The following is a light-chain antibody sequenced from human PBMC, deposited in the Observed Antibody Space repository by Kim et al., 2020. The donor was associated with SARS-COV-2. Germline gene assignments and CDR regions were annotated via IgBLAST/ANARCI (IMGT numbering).Light chain of an antibody. V-gene: IGLV2-14*04. Sequence: GQSMTVSCTGTSSDVGGYNYVSWYQQHPDKAPKLMIYDVRKRPSGVYNRFSGTKSGNTASLTISGLQAEDEADYYCSSYTSSSTYVCGTGTKVTVL. CDR3: SSYTSSSTYV. J-gene: IGLJ1*01. CDR1: SSDVGGYNY. CDR2: DVR.